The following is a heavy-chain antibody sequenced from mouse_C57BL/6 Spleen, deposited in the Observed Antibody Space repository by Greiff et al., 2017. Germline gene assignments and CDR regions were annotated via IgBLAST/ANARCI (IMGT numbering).Heavy chain of an antibody. CDR3: ARASANWDGGYFDY. CDR1: GYAFSSSW. J-gene: IGHJ2*01. D-gene: IGHD4-1*01. CDR2: IYPGDGDT. V-gene: IGHV1-82*01. Sequence: VQLQQSGPELVKPGASVKISCKASGYAFSSSWMNWVKQRPGKGLEWIGRIYPGDGDTNYNGKFKGKATLTADKSSSTAYMQLSSLTSEDSAVYLCARASANWDGGYFDYWGQGTTLTVSS.